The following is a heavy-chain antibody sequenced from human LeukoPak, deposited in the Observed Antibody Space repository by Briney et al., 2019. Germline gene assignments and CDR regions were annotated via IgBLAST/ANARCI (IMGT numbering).Heavy chain of an antibody. CDR2: ISGNGGST. CDR1: AFTFTNHA. J-gene: IGHJ6*03. V-gene: IGHV3-64*01. D-gene: IGHD3-9*01. Sequence: QPGGSLRLSCAASAFTFTNHAMQWVRQAPGKGLEYVSAISGNGGSTYYANSVKGRFTISRDNSKNTVYLQMDSLRAEDMAVYYCARAGVIRYVAWLINYYMDVWGKGTTVTVSS. CDR3: ARAGVIRYVAWLINYYMDV.